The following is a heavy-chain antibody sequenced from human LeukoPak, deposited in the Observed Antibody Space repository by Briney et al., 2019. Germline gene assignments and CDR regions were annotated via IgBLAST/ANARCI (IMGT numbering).Heavy chain of an antibody. Sequence: HLETLSLTCTVSGGSISSSSYYWGWIRQPPGKGLEWIGSIYYSGSTYYNPSLKSRVTISVDTSKNQFSLKLSSVTAADTAVYYCARAVGWYGFGHAAGVFDPWGQGTLVTVSS. CDR1: GGSISSSSYY. D-gene: IGHD6-19*01. V-gene: IGHV4-39*07. CDR2: IYYSGST. CDR3: ARAVGWYGFGHAAGVFDP. J-gene: IGHJ5*02.